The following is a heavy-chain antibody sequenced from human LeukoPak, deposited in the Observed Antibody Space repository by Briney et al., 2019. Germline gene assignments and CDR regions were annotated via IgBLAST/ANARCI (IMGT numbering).Heavy chain of an antibody. J-gene: IGHJ4*02. CDR1: GFTFSSYW. CDR3: ARDFDWGSGH. CDR2: ISGDGSDT. D-gene: IGHD7-27*01. Sequence: GGSLRLSCAASGFTFSSYWMHRVRQAPGKGLVWVSRISGDGSDTRYADSVKGRFIISRDNAKNTLYLQLNGLRAEDTAVYYCARDFDWGSGHWGQGALVTVSS. V-gene: IGHV3-74*01.